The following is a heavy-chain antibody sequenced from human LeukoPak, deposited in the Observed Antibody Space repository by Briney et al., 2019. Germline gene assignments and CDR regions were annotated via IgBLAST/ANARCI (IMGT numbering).Heavy chain of an antibody. CDR1: GYTFIGHY. D-gene: IGHD3-10*02. CDR2: INPHSAGS. CDR3: ARDVQGGLLDY. J-gene: IGHJ4*02. V-gene: IGHV1-2*02. Sequence: ASVKVSCKPSGYTFIGHYIQWVRQAPGPGLEWIGWINPHSAGSNYAQNFQGRVTMTSDKTNTTAYMELSGLRSDDTDMYYCARDVQGGLLDYWGQGTPVTVSS.